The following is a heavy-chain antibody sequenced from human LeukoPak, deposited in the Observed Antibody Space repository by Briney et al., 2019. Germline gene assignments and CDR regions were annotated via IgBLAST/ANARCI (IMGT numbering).Heavy chain of an antibody. D-gene: IGHD2-21*01. J-gene: IGHJ4*02. Sequence: GGSVRLSCVTSGFAFSSFNMNWVRQAPGKGLEWVSAISTSGSSRYYADSLKGRFTISRDNAKNSLSLQMNNLRAEDTALYYCARDLGVISALDYWGQGILVTVSS. V-gene: IGHV3-21*01. CDR2: ISTSGSSR. CDR3: ARDLGVISALDY. CDR1: GFAFSSFN.